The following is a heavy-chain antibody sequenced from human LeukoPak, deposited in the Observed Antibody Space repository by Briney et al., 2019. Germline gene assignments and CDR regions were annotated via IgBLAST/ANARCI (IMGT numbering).Heavy chain of an antibody. CDR1: GFTFSSYS. CDR3: AGPTKTDSGTKDIDY. D-gene: IGHD3-10*01. J-gene: IGHJ4*02. V-gene: IGHV3-48*04. CDR2: ISSSSHRT. Sequence: GASLRLSCVASGFTFSSYSINWVRQAPGKGLEWVAYISSSSHRTYYADSVKGRFTIYRDNAKNSLFLQMDSLRPEDTAMYYCAGPTKTDSGTKDIDYWGQGTLVTVSS.